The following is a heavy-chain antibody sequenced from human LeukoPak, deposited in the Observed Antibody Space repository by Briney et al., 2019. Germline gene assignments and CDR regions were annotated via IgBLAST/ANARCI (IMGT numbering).Heavy chain of an antibody. V-gene: IGHV3-23*01. CDR2: FTGGGGGA. CDR1: GFIFINYA. J-gene: IGHJ4*02. Sequence: PGGSLRLSCEASGFIFINYAMTWVRQAPGKGPEWVSGFTGGGGGAYYADSVRGRFTISRDNSMNTLSLHMNSLRAEDTAVYYCVKGRISEDGLDFWGQGTLVTVSS. CDR3: VKGRISEDGLDF. D-gene: IGHD6-13*01.